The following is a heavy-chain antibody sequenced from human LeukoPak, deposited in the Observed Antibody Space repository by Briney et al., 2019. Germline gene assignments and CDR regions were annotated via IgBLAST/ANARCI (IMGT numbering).Heavy chain of an antibody. D-gene: IGHD4-17*01. CDR3: ARYGHSPFFDY. V-gene: IGHV1-46*01. CDR2: IDPSGGST. Sequence: ASVKVSCKASGYTFTSYYMHWVRQAPGQGLEWMGIIDPSGGSTTNAQKFQGRVIMTRDMSTSTVYMELSSLRSEDTAVYFCARYGHSPFFDYWGQGTLVIVSS. J-gene: IGHJ4*02. CDR1: GYTFTSYY.